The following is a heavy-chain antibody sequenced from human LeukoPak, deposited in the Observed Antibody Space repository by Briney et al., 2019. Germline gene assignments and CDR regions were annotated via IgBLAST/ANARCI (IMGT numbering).Heavy chain of an antibody. CDR3: ARAGGSGYYYYYMDV. CDR1: GGTFSSYA. J-gene: IGHJ6*03. D-gene: IGHD3-10*01. V-gene: IGHV1-69*05. Sequence: SVKVSCKASGGTFSSYAISWVRQAPGQGLEWMGRIIPIFGTTNYAQKFQGRVTITTDESTSTAYMDLSSLRSEDTAVYSCARAGGSGYYYYYMDVWGKGTTVTVSS. CDR2: IIPIFGTT.